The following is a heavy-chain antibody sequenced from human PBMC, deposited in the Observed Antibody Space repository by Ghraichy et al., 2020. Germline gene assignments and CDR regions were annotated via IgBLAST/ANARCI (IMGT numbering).Heavy chain of an antibody. CDR3: ARLLHYITGTMYFDY. V-gene: IGHV4-39*01. CDR2: IYYSGST. J-gene: IGHJ4*02. Sequence: SETLSLTCTVSGGSISSSSYYWGWIRQPPGKGLEWIGSIYYSGSTYYNPSLKSRVTISVDTSKNHFSLKLSSVTAADTAVYYCARLLHYITGTMYFDYWGQGTLVTVSS. D-gene: IGHD1-7*01. CDR1: GGSISSSSYY.